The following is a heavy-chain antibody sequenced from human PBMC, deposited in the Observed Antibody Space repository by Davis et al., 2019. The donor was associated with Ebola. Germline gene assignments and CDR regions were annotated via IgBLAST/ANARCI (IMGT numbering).Heavy chain of an antibody. V-gene: IGHV3-7*03. D-gene: IGHD2/OR15-2a*01. Sequence: PGGSLRLSCAASGFTFSNYWMTWVRQAPGKGLEWVANIKQDGSEKYYPDSVEGRFTISRDNGKNSVFLQMNILRAEDTAVYYCARPVRESGIRLLGYWGQGTLVTVSS. J-gene: IGHJ4*02. CDR3: ARPVRESGIRLLGY. CDR2: IKQDGSEK. CDR1: GFTFSNYW.